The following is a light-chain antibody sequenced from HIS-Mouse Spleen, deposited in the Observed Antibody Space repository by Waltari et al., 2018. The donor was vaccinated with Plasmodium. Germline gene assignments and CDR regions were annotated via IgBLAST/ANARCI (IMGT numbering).Light chain of an antibody. Sequence: EIVMTQSPATLSVSPGERATLSCRASQSVSSNLAWYQQKPGQAPRLLIYGASTSATGITARFSGSGSGTEFTLNISRLQSEDFAVYYCQKYNNWSFTFGPRTKVDIK. V-gene: IGKV3-15*01. CDR2: GAS. CDR3: QKYNNWSFT. CDR1: QSVSSN. J-gene: IGKJ3*01.